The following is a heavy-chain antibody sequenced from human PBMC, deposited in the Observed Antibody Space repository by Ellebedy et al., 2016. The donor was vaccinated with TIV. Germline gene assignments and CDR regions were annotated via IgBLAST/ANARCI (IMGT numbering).Heavy chain of an antibody. V-gene: IGHV3-64*02. D-gene: IGHD2-2*01. CDR2: ISSNGLGT. CDR3: ARDGEDIVVVPAAILDYYYGMDV. CDR1: GFTFSASV. J-gene: IGHJ6*02. Sequence: GESLKISCAASGFTFSASVMHWVRQAPGKGLEYVSAISSNGLGTYYADSVKGRFTITRDNSKNTLYLQMGSLRAEDMAVYYCARDGEDIVVVPAAILDYYYGMDVWGQGTTVTVSS.